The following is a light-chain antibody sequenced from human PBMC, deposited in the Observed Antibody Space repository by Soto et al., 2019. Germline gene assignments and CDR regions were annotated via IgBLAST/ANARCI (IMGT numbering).Light chain of an antibody. CDR1: QSVTSTS. CDR3: QQFGNSPWT. CDR2: GTS. V-gene: IGKV3-20*01. Sequence: SPGERPTLSCRASQSVTSTSFAWYQQKTGQPPSLLISGTSNSATGIPDRFSGSGSGTDFTLTISRLEPEDFAVYFCQQFGNSPWTFGQGTKVDI. J-gene: IGKJ1*01.